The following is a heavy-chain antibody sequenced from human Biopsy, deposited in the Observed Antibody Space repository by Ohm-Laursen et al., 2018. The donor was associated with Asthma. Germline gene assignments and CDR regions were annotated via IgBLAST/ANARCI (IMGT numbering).Heavy chain of an antibody. CDR2: MSYDGRNK. D-gene: IGHD3-3*01. CDR3: ASQSSGPDFWSGYYYFDY. V-gene: IGHV3-30*03. CDR1: GFTFISYG. Sequence: SLRLSCTPSGFTFISYGMHWVRQAPGKRLEWVAVMSYDGRNKYYADSVKGRFTISRDNSKNTLYLQMNSLRAEDTAVYYCASQSSGPDFWSGYYYFDYWGQGTLVTVSS. J-gene: IGHJ4*02.